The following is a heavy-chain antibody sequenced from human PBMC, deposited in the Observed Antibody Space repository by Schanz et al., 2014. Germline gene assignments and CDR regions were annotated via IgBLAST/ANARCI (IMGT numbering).Heavy chain of an antibody. Sequence: EVQLVESGGGLVKPGESLRLSCAASGFSFSTYGMTWVRQAPGKGLEWVSGISGSGGSTYDADSVKGRFTISRDNAKNSLYLQMNSLTAEDTAVYYCARGVRIDYWGQGTLVTVSS. V-gene: IGHV3-21*01. D-gene: IGHD3-3*01. CDR1: GFSFSTYG. CDR3: ARGVRIDY. CDR2: ISGSGGST. J-gene: IGHJ4*02.